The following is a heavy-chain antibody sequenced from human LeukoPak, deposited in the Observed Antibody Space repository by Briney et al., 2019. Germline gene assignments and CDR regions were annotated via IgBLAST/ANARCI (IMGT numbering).Heavy chain of an antibody. J-gene: IGHJ6*02. Sequence: SETLSLTCTVSGGSISSSSYYWGWIRQPPGKGLEWIGSIHYSGSTYYNPSLKSRVTISVDKSKNQFSLKLSSVTAADTAVYYCATVITGSGIDVWGQGTTVTVSS. CDR2: IHYSGST. CDR3: ATVITGSGIDV. D-gene: IGHD1-20*01. CDR1: GGSISSSSYY. V-gene: IGHV4-39*07.